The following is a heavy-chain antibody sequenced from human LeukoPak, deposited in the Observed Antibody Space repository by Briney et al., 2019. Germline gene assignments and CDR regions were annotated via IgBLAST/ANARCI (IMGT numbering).Heavy chain of an antibody. CDR1: GGSISSYD. V-gene: IGHV4-59*08. Sequence: SETLSLTCTVSGGSISSYDWSWIRQPPGKGLEWIGYIYYSGSTNYNPSLKSRVTISVDTSKNQFSLKLSSVTAADTAVYYCARHSSWGAWFGEPHFDYWGQGTLVTVSS. CDR2: IYYSGST. J-gene: IGHJ4*02. CDR3: ARHSSWGAWFGEPHFDY. D-gene: IGHD3-10*01.